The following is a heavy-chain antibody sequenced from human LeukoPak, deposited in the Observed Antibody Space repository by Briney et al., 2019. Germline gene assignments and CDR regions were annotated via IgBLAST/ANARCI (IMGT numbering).Heavy chain of an antibody. J-gene: IGHJ4*02. CDR1: GFTFSSYG. CDR2: IWYDGSND. D-gene: IGHD6-13*01. Sequence: GGSLRLSSAASGFTFSSYGMQWVRQAPGKGLEWVALIWYDGSNDYYGDSVKGRFTISRDNSKNTLYLQMNSLRAEDTAVYFCARFPTYGYTTTWYFDYWGQGTLVTVSS. CDR3: ARFPTYGYTTTWYFDY. V-gene: IGHV3-33*03.